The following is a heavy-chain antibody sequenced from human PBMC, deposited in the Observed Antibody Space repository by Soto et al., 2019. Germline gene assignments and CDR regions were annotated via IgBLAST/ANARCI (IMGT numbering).Heavy chain of an antibody. Sequence: GGSLRLSCAASGFTFSSYWMSWVRQAPGKGLEWVANIKQDGSGKYYVDSVKGRFTISRDNAKNSLYLQMNSLRAEDTAVYYCARLRLAVADYHNWFDPWGQGTLVTVSS. D-gene: IGHD6-19*01. J-gene: IGHJ5*02. CDR3: ARLRLAVADYHNWFDP. V-gene: IGHV3-7*01. CDR2: IKQDGSGK. CDR1: GFTFSSYW.